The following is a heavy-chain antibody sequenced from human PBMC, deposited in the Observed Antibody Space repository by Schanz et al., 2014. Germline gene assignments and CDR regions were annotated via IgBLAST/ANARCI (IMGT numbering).Heavy chain of an antibody. CDR3: ATMWGYCTATACQILEVLDV. J-gene: IGHJ3*01. CDR1: GYTFTGNY. Sequence: QVQLVQSGAEVKKPGASVKVSCKASGYTFTGNYVYWVRQAPGQGLEWMGRINPNTGNANFPQNFQGRVTMTRDTSISTAYMELSGLRSDDTAVYYCATMWGYCTATACQILEVLDVWGQGTMVTVSS. CDR2: INPNTGNA. D-gene: IGHD2-8*02. V-gene: IGHV1-2*06.